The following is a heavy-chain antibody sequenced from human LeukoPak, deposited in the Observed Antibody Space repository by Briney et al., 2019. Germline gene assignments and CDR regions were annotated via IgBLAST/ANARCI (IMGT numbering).Heavy chain of an antibody. CDR3: AKDGDG. D-gene: IGHD7-27*01. Sequence: GRSLRLSCAASGFTFNTYSMNWVRQAPGKGLEWVSSISDNSNYIYYSDSVEGRFTISRDNAKNSLYLQMNSLRAEDTALYYCAKDGDGWGQGTLVTVSS. CDR1: GFTFNTYS. CDR2: ISDNSNYI. V-gene: IGHV3-21*04. J-gene: IGHJ4*02.